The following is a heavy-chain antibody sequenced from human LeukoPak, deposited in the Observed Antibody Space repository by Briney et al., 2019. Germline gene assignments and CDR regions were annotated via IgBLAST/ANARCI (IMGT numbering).Heavy chain of an antibody. CDR2: ISAYNGNT. CDR1: GYTFTSYG. V-gene: IGHV1-18*01. J-gene: IGHJ6*03. CDR3: ARARWELRYYYYYYYMDV. Sequence: ASVKVSCKASGYTFTSYGISWVRQAPGQGLEWMGWISAYNGNTNYAQKLQGRVTMTTDTSTSTAYMELRSLRSDDTAVYYCARARWELRYYYYYYYMDVWGKGTTVTVSS. D-gene: IGHD1-26*01.